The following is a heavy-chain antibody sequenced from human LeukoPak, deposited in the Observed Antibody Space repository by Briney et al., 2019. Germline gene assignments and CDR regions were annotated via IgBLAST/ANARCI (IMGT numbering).Heavy chain of an antibody. CDR1: GYSATIYW. J-gene: IGHJ5*02. D-gene: IGHD1-26*01. CDR2: IYSSDTAT. V-gene: IGHV5-51*01. Sequence: GESLKTSFKGSGYSATIYWSGWVRQMPGKGLEGMWIIYSSDTATRYSPSFQVQVTISADKSFSTAYLQWSSLKAADTAMYYCARYPEGIVGAPTTWCDPWGQATLVTVSS. CDR3: ARYPEGIVGAPTTWCDP.